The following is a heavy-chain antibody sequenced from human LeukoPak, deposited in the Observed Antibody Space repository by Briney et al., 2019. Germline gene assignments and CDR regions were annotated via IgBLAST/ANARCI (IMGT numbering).Heavy chain of an antibody. Sequence: GGSLRLSRAAPVFTFSNYNMNSVRPAPGEGLKWVSFISSSSIYIYYADSVQGRFTISRDNAKNSLYLQMNSLRADDTAVYYCARDKRSYREFDYWGQGTLVTVSS. V-gene: IGHV3-21*01. CDR1: VFTFSNYN. CDR2: ISSSSIYI. J-gene: IGHJ4*02. CDR3: ARDKRSYREFDY. D-gene: IGHD1-26*01.